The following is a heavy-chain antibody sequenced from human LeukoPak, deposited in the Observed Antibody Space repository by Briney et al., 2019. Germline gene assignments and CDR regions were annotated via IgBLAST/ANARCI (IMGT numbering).Heavy chain of an antibody. CDR2: ISYDGSNK. D-gene: IGHD2-2*01. CDR1: GFTFSSYA. J-gene: IGHJ5*02. V-gene: IGHV3-30-3*02. CDR3: ETTYCSSTSCLNWFDP. Sequence: GGSLRLSCAASGFTFSSYAMHWVRQAPGKGLDWLAVISYDGSNKYYADSVKGRFTISRDNSKNTLYLQMNSLRAEDTAVYYCETTYCSSTSCLNWFDPWGQGTLVTVSS.